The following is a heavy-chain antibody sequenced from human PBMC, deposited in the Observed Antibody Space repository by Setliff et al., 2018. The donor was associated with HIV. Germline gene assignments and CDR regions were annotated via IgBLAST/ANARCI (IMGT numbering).Heavy chain of an antibody. D-gene: IGHD1-26*01. CDR3: ARGHSHGYGYSGSYGPFDI. CDR1: GYTFTSFY. V-gene: IGHV1-46*01. Sequence: GASVKVSCKASGYTFTSFYLHWVRQAPGQGLEWMAIINPSGGSTSYAQKFQGRVTMTSDTSTSTVYMELSSLRSEDTAVYYCARGHSHGYGYSGSYGPFDIWGQGTMVTVSS. CDR2: INPSGGST. J-gene: IGHJ3*02.